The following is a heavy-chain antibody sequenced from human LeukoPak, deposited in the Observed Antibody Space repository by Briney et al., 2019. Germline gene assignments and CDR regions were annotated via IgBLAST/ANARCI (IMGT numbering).Heavy chain of an antibody. V-gene: IGHV3-21*01. CDR3: ARGLRGLRYYYYYMDV. CDR2: ISSSSSYI. Sequence: GGALRLSCAASGFTFSSYSMNWVRQAPGKGLEWVSSISSSSSYIYYADSVKGRFTISRDNAKNSLYLQMNSLRAEDTAVYYCARGLRGLRYYYYYMDVWGKGTTVTVSS. J-gene: IGHJ6*03. D-gene: IGHD5-24*01. CDR1: GFTFSSYS.